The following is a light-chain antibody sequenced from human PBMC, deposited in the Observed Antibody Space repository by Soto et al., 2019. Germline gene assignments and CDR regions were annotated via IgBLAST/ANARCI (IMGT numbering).Light chain of an antibody. CDR3: QQYSNWPPGT. J-gene: IGKJ1*01. V-gene: IGKV3-15*01. Sequence: EIVMTQSPATLSVSPGERATLSCRASQSVRSNLAWYQQKPGQAPRLLIYGASTRATGIPARISGSGSGTEFTLTISSLQSEDFAVYYCQQYSNWPPGTFGQGTKVEIK. CDR2: GAS. CDR1: QSVRSN.